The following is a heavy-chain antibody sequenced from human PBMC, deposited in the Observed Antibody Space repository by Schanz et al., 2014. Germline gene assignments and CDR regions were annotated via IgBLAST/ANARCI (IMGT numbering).Heavy chain of an antibody. CDR1: GFTFSSSW. CDR2: TSHDGSFT. D-gene: IGHD4-17*01. CDR3: TRDTDYHFDY. J-gene: IGHJ4*02. Sequence: EVHLVESGGGLVQPGGSLRLSCAASGFTFSSSWMHWVRQAPGKGLVWVSRTSHDGSFTTFADSVKGRFTISRDNARNTLYLQMNSLRAEDAAVYYCTRDTDYHFDYWGQGTLVTVSS. V-gene: IGHV3-74*01.